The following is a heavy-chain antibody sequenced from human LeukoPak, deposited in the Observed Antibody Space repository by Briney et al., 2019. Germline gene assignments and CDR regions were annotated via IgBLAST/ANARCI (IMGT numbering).Heavy chain of an antibody. V-gene: IGHV4-59*01. CDR1: GGSISSYY. J-gene: IGHJ5*02. D-gene: IGHD2-21*02. Sequence: SETLSLTCTVSGGSISSYYWSWIRQPPGKGLEWIGYIYYSGSTNYNPSLKSRVTISVDTSKNQFSLKLSSVTAADTAVYYCARAAVPAAYCGGDCRNWFDPWGQGTLVTVSS. CDR2: IYYSGST. CDR3: ARAAVPAAYCGGDCRNWFDP.